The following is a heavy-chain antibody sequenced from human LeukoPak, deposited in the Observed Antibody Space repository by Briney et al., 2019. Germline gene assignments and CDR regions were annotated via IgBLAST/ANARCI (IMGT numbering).Heavy chain of an antibody. CDR3: AREYSSSSQDAFDI. CDR1: GGSISSYY. Sequence: PSETLSLTCTVSGGSISSYYWSWVRQPPGKGLEWVGYIYYSGSTNYNPSLKSRVTISVDTSKNQFSLKLSSVTAADTAVYYCAREYSSSSQDAFDIWGQGTMVTVSS. J-gene: IGHJ3*02. V-gene: IGHV4-59*01. CDR2: IYYSGST. D-gene: IGHD6-6*01.